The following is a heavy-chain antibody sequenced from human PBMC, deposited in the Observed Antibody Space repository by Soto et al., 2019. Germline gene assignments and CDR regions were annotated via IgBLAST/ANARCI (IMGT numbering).Heavy chain of an antibody. CDR3: ARVFSPQGYCSGGSCYADVFDI. Sequence: GASVKVSCKASGYTFTSYGISWVRQAPGQGLEWMGWISAYNGNTNYAQKLQGRVTMATDTSTSTAYMELRSLRSDDTAVYYCARVFSPQGYCSGGSCYADVFDIWGQGKMVTVSS. D-gene: IGHD2-15*01. CDR2: ISAYNGNT. CDR1: GYTFTSYG. V-gene: IGHV1-18*01. J-gene: IGHJ3*02.